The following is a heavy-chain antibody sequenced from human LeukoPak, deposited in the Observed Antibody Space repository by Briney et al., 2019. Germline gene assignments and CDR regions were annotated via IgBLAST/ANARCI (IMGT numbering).Heavy chain of an antibody. CDR3: ARRQGCSSTSCPPDS. CDR1: GYSFTTYW. CDR2: IYPGDSDT. J-gene: IGHJ4*02. V-gene: IGHV5-51*01. D-gene: IGHD2-2*01. Sequence: GESPKISCRCSGYSFTTYWIGWVRQMPGKGLEWMGIIYPGDSDTSYSPSFQGQVTMSADKSINTAYLQWSSLKASDTAMYYCARRQGCSSTSCPPDSWGQGTLVTVSS.